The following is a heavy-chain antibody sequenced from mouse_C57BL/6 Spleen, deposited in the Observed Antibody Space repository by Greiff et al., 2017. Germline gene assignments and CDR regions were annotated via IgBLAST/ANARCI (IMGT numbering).Heavy chain of an antibody. V-gene: IGHV1-64*01. D-gene: IGHD2-1*01. Sequence: QVQLQQPGAELVKPGASVKLSCKASGYTFTSYWMHWVKQRPGQGLEWIGMIHPNSGSTNYNEKFKSKATLTVDKSSSTAYMQLSSLTSEDSAVYYCARAGNYGVSYFDYWGQGTTLTVSS. J-gene: IGHJ2*01. CDR2: IHPNSGST. CDR3: ARAGNYGVSYFDY. CDR1: GYTFTSYW.